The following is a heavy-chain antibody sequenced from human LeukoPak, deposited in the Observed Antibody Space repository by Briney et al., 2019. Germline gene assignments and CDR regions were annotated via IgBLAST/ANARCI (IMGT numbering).Heavy chain of an antibody. CDR2: INPNSGGT. D-gene: IGHD2-15*01. V-gene: IGHV1-2*06. CDR1: GYTFTGYY. J-gene: IGHJ4*02. CDR3: ARAPQGGYCSGGSCPTSDY. Sequence: ASVKVSCKASGYTFTGYYMHWVRQAPGQGLEWMGRINPNSGGTNYAQKFQGRVTMTRDTSISTANMELSRLRSDDTAVYYCARAPQGGYCSGGSCPTSDYWGQGTLVTVSS.